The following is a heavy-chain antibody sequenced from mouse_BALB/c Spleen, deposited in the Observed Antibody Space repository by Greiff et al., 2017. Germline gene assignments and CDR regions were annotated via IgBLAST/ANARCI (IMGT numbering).Heavy chain of an antibody. J-gene: IGHJ4*01. D-gene: IGHD1-2*01. V-gene: IGHV1-12*01. CDR2: IYPGNGDT. CDR3: AREGITTATSRAMDY. CDR1: GYTFTSYN. Sequence: QVQLQQPGAELVKPGASVKMSCKASGYTFTSYNMHWVKQTPGQGLEWIGAIYPGNGDTSYNQKFKGKATLTADKSSSTAYMQLSSLTSEDSAVYYCAREGITTATSRAMDYWGQGTSVTVSS.